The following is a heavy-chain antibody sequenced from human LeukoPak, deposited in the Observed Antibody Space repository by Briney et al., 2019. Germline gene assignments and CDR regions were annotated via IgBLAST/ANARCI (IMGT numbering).Heavy chain of an antibody. J-gene: IGHJ6*03. CDR1: GGTFSSYA. CDR2: IIPIFGTA. CDR3: ARTGDPVKYYYYYYMDV. Sequence: SVKVSCKASGGTFSSYAVSWVRQAPGQGLEWMGGIIPIFGTANYAQKFQGRVTITTDESTSTAYMELSSLRSEDTAVYYCARTGDPVKYYYYYYMDVWGKGTTVTVSS. D-gene: IGHD7-27*01. V-gene: IGHV1-69*05.